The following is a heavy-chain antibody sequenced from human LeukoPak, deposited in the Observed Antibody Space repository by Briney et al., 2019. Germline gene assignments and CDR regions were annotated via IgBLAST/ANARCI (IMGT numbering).Heavy chain of an antibody. J-gene: IGHJ6*02. CDR2: IYYSGST. Sequence: ASETLSLTCTVSGGSISSYYWSWIRQPPGKGLEWIGYIYYSGSTNYNPSLKSRVTISVDTSKNQFSLKLSSVTAADTAVYYCARTFSSWSYYYGMDVWGQGTTVTVSS. CDR3: ARTFSSWSYYYGMDV. V-gene: IGHV4-59*01. D-gene: IGHD6-13*01. CDR1: GGSISSYY.